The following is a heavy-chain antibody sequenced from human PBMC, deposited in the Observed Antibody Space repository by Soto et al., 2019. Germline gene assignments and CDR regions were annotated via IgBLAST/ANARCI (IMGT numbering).Heavy chain of an antibody. V-gene: IGHV1-18*01. Sequence: ASVKVSCKTSGYTFTRFGISWVRQAPGQGLEWMGWITTDKGKTNYAQKFQGRVTMTTDTSTSTAYMELRSLRSDDTAVYYCARDGVDTATGYYYGMDVWGQGTTVTVSS. J-gene: IGHJ6*02. CDR2: ITTDKGKT. D-gene: IGHD5-18*01. CDR1: GYTFTRFG. CDR3: ARDGVDTATGYYYGMDV.